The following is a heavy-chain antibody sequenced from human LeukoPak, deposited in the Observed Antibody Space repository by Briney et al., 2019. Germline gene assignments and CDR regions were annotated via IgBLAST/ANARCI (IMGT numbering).Heavy chain of an antibody. J-gene: IGHJ4*02. CDR1: GFTFSSIW. CDR3: ARARGGYDLDY. Sequence: GGSLRLPCAASGFTFSSIWMSWFRQPPGKGLGWVANIKQNGGEKYYVESVKGRFTISRDNVKNSLYLQMNSLRVEDTAVYYCARARGGYDLDYWGQGTLVTVSS. CDR2: IKQNGGEK. V-gene: IGHV3-7*01. D-gene: IGHD5-12*01.